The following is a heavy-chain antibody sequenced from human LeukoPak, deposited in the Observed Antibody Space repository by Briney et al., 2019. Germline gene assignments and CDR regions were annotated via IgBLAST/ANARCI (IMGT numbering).Heavy chain of an antibody. Sequence: GGSLRLSCAASGFTVSSNYMSWVRQAPGQGLEWVSVIYSDGYTYYADSVKGRFTISRDNSKNTLYLQMNGLRADDTAIYYCVKDPFYGGNPLYYFHYWGQGTLVTVSS. CDR2: IYSDGYT. CDR1: GFTVSSNY. V-gene: IGHV3-53*05. CDR3: VKDPFYGGNPLYYFHY. J-gene: IGHJ4*02. D-gene: IGHD4-23*01.